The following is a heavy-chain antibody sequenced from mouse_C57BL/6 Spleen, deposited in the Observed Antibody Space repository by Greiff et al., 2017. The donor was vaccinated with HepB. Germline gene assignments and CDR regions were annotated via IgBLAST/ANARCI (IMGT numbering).Heavy chain of an antibody. CDR3: ARWDDYDDGFAY. V-gene: IGHV1-66*01. CDR1: GYSFTSYY. J-gene: IGHJ3*01. Sequence: QVHVKQSGPELVKPGASVKISCKASGYSFTSYYIHWVKQRPGQGLEWIGWIYPGSGNTKYNEKFKGKATLTADTSSSTAYMQLSSLTSEDSAVYYCARWDDYDDGFAYWGQGTLVTVSA. CDR2: IYPGSGNT. D-gene: IGHD2-4*01.